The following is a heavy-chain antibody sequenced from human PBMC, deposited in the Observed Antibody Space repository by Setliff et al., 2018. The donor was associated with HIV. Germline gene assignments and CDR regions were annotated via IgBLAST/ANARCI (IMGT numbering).Heavy chain of an antibody. CDR2: ISYSGST. Sequence: PSETLSLTCSVSGGSISSGNNYWSWIRQHPGKGLEWIGYISYSGSTSYNPSLKSRVTISVDTSKSQFSLRLSSVTAADTAVYYCARGSEYSGSYYPDYFDYWGQGTLVTVSS. CDR1: GGSISSGNNY. D-gene: IGHD1-26*01. CDR3: ARGSEYSGSYYPDYFDY. J-gene: IGHJ4*02. V-gene: IGHV4-61*01.